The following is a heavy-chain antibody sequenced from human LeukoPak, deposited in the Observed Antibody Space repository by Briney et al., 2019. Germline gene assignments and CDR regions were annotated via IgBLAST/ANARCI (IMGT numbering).Heavy chain of an antibody. CDR3: ARIRNDDYYMDV. V-gene: IGHV4-38-2*02. CDR1: GYSISSGYY. D-gene: IGHD1-1*01. J-gene: IGHJ6*03. CDR2: IYHSGST. Sequence: PSETLSLTCTVSGYSISSGYYWGWIRQPPGKGLEWIGSIYHSGSTYYNPSLKSRVTISVDTSKNQFSLKLSSVTAADTAVYYCARIRNDDYYMDVWGKGTTVTVSS.